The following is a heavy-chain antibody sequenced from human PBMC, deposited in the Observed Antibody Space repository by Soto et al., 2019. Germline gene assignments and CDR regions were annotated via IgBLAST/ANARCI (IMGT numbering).Heavy chain of an antibody. CDR2: ISSTSNYI. J-gene: IGHJ4*02. Sequence: GGSLRLSCAASGFTFTRYSMNWVRQAPGKGLEWVSSISSTSNYIYYGDSLKGRFTISRDNAKNSLYLEMNSLRAEDTAVYYCARESEDLTSNFDYWGQGTLGTVSS. CDR1: GFTFTRYS. V-gene: IGHV3-21*06. CDR3: ARESEDLTSNFDY.